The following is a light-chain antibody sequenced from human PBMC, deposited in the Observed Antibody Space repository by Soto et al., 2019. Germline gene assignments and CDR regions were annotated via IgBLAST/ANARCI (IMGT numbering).Light chain of an antibody. CDR3: QSYDSTLSARYV. J-gene: IGLJ1*01. CDR1: SSDVGGFNY. CDR2: EVN. V-gene: IGLV2-8*01. Sequence: QSVLTQPPSASGSPGQSVTISCSGTSSDVGGFNYVSWYQQHPGRAPKVLIYEVNKRPSGVPDRFSGSKSGSTASLTVSGLQAEDEGDYYCQSYDSTLSARYVFGTGTKVTVL.